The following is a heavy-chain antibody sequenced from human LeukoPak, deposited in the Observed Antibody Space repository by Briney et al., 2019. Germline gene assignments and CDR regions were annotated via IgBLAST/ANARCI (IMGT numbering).Heavy chain of an antibody. V-gene: IGHV3-21*01. D-gene: IGHD3-3*01. CDR1: GYTFSSYS. J-gene: IGHJ6*04. Sequence: PGGSLRLSCAASGYTFSSYSMDWVLQAPGKGLEWVSSISSSSSYIYYADSVKGRFTISRENAKNSLYLQMNSLRAEDTAVYYCARSLLYDSPDVWGKGTTVTVSS. CDR3: ARSLLYDSPDV. CDR2: ISSSSSYI.